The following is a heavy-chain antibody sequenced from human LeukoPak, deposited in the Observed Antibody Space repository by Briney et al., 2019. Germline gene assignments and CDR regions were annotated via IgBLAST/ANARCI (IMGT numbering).Heavy chain of an antibody. CDR1: GGSIGRSSYY. D-gene: IGHD1-26*01. Sequence: SDTLSLTCSVSGGSIGRSSYYWGWTRQPPGKGLEWIGSIYYSGDTYYNLSLKSRVTISVDTSRNQFSLKLGSVTAADTAIYYCARHGSITTGAFTYWGQGTLVTVSS. CDR3: ARHGSITTGAFTY. J-gene: IGHJ4*02. V-gene: IGHV4-39*01. CDR2: IYYSGDT.